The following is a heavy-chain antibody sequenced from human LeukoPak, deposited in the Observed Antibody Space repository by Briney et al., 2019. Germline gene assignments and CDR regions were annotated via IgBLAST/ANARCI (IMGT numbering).Heavy chain of an antibody. CDR2: FDPEDGET. D-gene: IGHD1-26*01. CDR1: GYTLTELS. V-gene: IGHV1-24*01. Sequence: GASVKVSCKVSGYTLTELSMHWVRQAPGKGLEWMGGFDPEDGETIYAQKFQGRVTMAEDTSTGTAYMELSSLRSEDTAVYYCATRRRSYYGVYYFDYCGQGTLVTVSS. CDR3: ATRRRSYYGVYYFDY. J-gene: IGHJ4*02.